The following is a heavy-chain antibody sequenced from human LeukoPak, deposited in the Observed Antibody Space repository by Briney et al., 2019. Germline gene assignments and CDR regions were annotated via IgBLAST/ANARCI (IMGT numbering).Heavy chain of an antibody. CDR2: ISSDSTYI. J-gene: IGHJ6*04. CDR1: GFTFSSYN. CDR3: AELGITMIGGV. V-gene: IGHV3-21*01. Sequence: PGGSLRLSCAASGFTFSSYNMNWVRQAPGKGLEWVSSISSDSTYIYYADSVKGRFTISRDNAKNSLYLQMNSLRAEDTAVYYCAELGITMIGGVWGKGTTVTISS. D-gene: IGHD3-10*02.